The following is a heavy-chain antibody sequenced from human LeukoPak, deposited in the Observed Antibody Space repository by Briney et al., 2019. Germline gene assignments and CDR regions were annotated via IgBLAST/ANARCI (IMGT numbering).Heavy chain of an antibody. CDR1: GFTFSSYG. D-gene: IGHD6-13*01. J-gene: IGHJ6*02. Sequence: GGSLRLSCAASGFTFSSYGMHWVRQSPGKGLEWVAVISYDGSNKYYADSVKGRFTISRDNSKNTLYLQMNSLRAEDTAVYYCAKDSAYSSSWYLYYYYGMDVWGQGTTVTVSS. CDR3: AKDSAYSSSWYLYYYYGMDV. V-gene: IGHV3-30*18. CDR2: ISYDGSNK.